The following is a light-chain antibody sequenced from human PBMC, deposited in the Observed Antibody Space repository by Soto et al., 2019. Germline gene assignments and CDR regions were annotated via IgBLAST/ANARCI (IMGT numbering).Light chain of an antibody. CDR3: ATWDGSLI. J-gene: IGLJ2*01. CDR2: RNN. V-gene: IGLV1-47*01. Sequence: QPVLTQPPSVSGAPGQTVTISCSGSSSNIGGNYVHWYQQVPGSAPKLLIYRNNLRPAGVPERFSGSKSGTSASLDIRGLRSEDKTDYYCATWDGSLIFGGGTKLTVL. CDR1: SSNIGGNY.